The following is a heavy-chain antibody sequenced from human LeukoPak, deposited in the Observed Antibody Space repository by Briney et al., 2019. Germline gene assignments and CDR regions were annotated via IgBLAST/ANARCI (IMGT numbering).Heavy chain of an antibody. D-gene: IGHD2-15*01. CDR3: KREVPKYCSGSGCYFVPPYFDY. J-gene: IGHJ4*02. CDR1: GGSISSGTYY. CDR2: ISTSGST. Sequence: KPSETLSLTCTVSGGSISSGTYYWSWIRQPAGKGLEWIGRISTSGSTNYNPSLKSRVTMSVDTSKNQFSLNLSSVTAADTAVYYCKREVPKYCSGSGCYFVPPYFDYWGQGTLVTVSS. V-gene: IGHV4-61*02.